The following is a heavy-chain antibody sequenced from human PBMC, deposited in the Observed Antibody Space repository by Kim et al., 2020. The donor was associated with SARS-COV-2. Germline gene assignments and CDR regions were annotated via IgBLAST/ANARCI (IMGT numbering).Heavy chain of an antibody. Sequence: ETLSLTCTVSGDSVTSGANYWTWIRQPPGKGLEWFGYIAYNGDTNYNPSFESRVTISFDTSRNQFSLKLTSVTAADTAVYYCARERHGKPFDSWGQGALVTVSS. D-gene: IGHD4-17*01. CDR1: GDSVTSGANY. CDR3: ARERHGKPFDS. V-gene: IGHV4-61*08. CDR2: IAYNGDT. J-gene: IGHJ4*02.